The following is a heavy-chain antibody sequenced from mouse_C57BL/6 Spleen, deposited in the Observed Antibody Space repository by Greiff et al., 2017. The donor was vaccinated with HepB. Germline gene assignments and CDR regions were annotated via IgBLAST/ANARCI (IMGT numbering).Heavy chain of an antibody. V-gene: IGHV1-50*01. CDR3: ARWDYYGSSYFDY. J-gene: IGHJ2*01. CDR1: GYTFTSYW. CDR2: IDPSDSYN. D-gene: IGHD1-1*01. Sequence: VQLQQPGAELVKPGASVKLSCKASGYTFTSYWMQWVKQRPGQGLEWIGEIDPSDSYNNYNQKFKGKATLTVDTSSSTAYMQLSSLTSEDSAVYYCARWDYYGSSYFDYWGQGTTLTVSS.